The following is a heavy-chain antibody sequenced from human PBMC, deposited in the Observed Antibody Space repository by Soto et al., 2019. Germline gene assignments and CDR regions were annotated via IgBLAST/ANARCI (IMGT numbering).Heavy chain of an antibody. D-gene: IGHD6-6*01. J-gene: IGHJ4*02. CDR3: AKDSIPYSSSYDLDH. Sequence: EVQLLESGGRLVQPGGSLRLSCVASGFSFSGFAMSWVRQAPGKGLVWVSSITGTGVSIYYADSVRGRFTISRDNSKNTLYLQMSSLRAEDTARYYCAKDSIPYSSSYDLDHWGRGALVTVSS. V-gene: IGHV3-23*01. CDR2: ITGTGVSI. CDR1: GFSFSGFA.